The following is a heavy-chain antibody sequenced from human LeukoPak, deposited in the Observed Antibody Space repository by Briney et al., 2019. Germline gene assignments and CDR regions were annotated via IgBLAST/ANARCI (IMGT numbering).Heavy chain of an antibody. CDR2: IYHSGNT. D-gene: IGHD1-26*01. Sequence: SETLSLTCTVSGGSISSYYWSWVRQPPGKGLEWVGEIYHSGNTNYNPSLKSRVTISVDKSKNQFSLKLTSVTAADTAVYYCARDLGSSTPSGVWGRGTTVTVSS. V-gene: IGHV4/OR15-8*02. J-gene: IGHJ6*04. CDR3: ARDLGSSTPSGV. CDR1: GGSISSYY.